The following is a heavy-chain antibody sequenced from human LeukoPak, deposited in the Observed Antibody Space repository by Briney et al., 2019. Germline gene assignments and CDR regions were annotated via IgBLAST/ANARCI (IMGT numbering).Heavy chain of an antibody. CDR1: GFTFSSYE. V-gene: IGHV3-48*03. Sequence: GGSLRLSCAASGFTFSSYEMNWVRQAPGKGLEGVSYISSSGSTIYYADSVEGRFTISRDNAKNSLYLQMNSLRAEDTAVYYCAASMTTVLNWGQGTLVTVSS. J-gene: IGHJ4*02. CDR3: AASMTTVLN. D-gene: IGHD4-23*01. CDR2: ISSSGSTI.